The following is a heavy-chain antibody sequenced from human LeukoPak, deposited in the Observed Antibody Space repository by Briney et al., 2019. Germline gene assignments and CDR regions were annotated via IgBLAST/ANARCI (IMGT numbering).Heavy chain of an antibody. CDR3: ARSPYVWGSYRPYYFDY. Sequence: PGGSLRLSCAASGFTFSSYEMNWVRQAPGKGLEWVSYISSSGSTIYYADSVKGRFTISRDNAKNSLYLQMNSLRAEDTAVYYRARSPYVWGSYRPYYFDYWGQGTLVTVSS. D-gene: IGHD3-16*02. CDR1: GFTFSSYE. CDR2: ISSSGSTI. J-gene: IGHJ4*02. V-gene: IGHV3-48*03.